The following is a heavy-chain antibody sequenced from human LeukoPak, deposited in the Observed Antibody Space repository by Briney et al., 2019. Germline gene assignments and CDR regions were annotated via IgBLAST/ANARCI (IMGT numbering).Heavy chain of an antibody. CDR2: ISVGSIT. Sequence: PGGSLGLSCAASGFTFSSYAMSWVRQAPGKGLEWVSAISVGSITYYADSVKGRFTISRDNSKNTLYLQMNSLRAEDTAVYYCAKHLAYSRQSPDYWGQGTLVTVSS. D-gene: IGHD6-13*01. J-gene: IGHJ4*02. V-gene: IGHV3-23*01. CDR3: AKHLAYSRQSPDY. CDR1: GFTFSSYA.